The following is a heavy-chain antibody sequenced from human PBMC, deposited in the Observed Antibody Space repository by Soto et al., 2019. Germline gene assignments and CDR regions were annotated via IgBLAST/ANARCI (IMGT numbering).Heavy chain of an antibody. D-gene: IGHD5-18*01. Sequence: PSETLSLTCTVSGGSISSYYWSWIRQPPGKGLEWIGYIYYSGSTNYNPSLKSRVTISVDTSKNQFSLKLSSVTAADTAVYYCAREGSWDSGYSYGKKEYYFDYWGQGTLVTVSS. CDR3: AREGSWDSGYSYGKKEYYFDY. CDR2: IYYSGST. CDR1: GGSISSYY. V-gene: IGHV4-59*01. J-gene: IGHJ4*02.